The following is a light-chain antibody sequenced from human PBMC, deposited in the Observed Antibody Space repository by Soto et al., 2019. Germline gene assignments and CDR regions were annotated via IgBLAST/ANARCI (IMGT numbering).Light chain of an antibody. V-gene: IGLV2-11*01. J-gene: IGLJ1*01. Sequence: QSSLTQPRSLSGSPGQSVTISCTGTISDVGGYNYVSWYQQHPGRAPKVMIYDVSKRPSGVPDRFSGSKSGNTASLTISGLQAEDEADYYCCSYAGSYTYVFGTGTKVTVL. CDR2: DVS. CDR3: CSYAGSYTYV. CDR1: ISDVGGYNY.